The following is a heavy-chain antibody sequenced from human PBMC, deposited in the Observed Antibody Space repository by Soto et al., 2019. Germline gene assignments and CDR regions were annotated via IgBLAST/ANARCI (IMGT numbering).Heavy chain of an antibody. CDR2: ISAYSGNT. Sequence: ASVKVSCKASGYTFTSYGISWVRQAPGQGLEWMGWISAYSGNTNYAQKLQGRVTMTTDTSTSTAYMELRSLRSDDTAVYYCAREEGYCSSTSCLYYYYYMDVWGKGTTVTVSS. V-gene: IGHV1-18*01. D-gene: IGHD2-2*01. CDR1: GYTFTSYG. CDR3: AREEGYCSSTSCLYYYYYMDV. J-gene: IGHJ6*03.